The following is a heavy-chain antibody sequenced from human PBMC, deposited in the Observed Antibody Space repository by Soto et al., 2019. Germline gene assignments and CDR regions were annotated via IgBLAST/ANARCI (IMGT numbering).Heavy chain of an antibody. V-gene: IGHV3-33*01. Sequence: GGSLRLSCAASGFTFSSYGMHWVRQAPGKGLEWVAVIWYDGSNKYYADSVKGRFTISRDNSKNTLYLQMNSLRAEDTAVYYCARVGDNRSGWRYYYYYGMDVWGQGTTVTVSS. J-gene: IGHJ6*02. CDR3: ARVGDNRSGWRYYYYYGMDV. D-gene: IGHD6-19*01. CDR2: IWYDGSNK. CDR1: GFTFSSYG.